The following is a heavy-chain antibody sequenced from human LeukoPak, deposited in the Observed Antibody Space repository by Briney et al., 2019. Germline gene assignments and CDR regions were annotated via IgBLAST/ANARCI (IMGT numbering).Heavy chain of an antibody. CDR3: AKGIFLCSSTSCSFDYDY. CDR1: GFTFSSYG. D-gene: IGHD2-2*01. CDR2: ISGSGGST. Sequence: GGSLRLSCAASGFTFSSYGMSWVRQAPGKGLEWVSAISGSGGSTYYADSVEGRFTISRDNSKNTLYLQMNSLRAEDTAVYYCAKGIFLCSSTSCSFDYDYWGQGTLVTVSS. V-gene: IGHV3-23*01. J-gene: IGHJ4*02.